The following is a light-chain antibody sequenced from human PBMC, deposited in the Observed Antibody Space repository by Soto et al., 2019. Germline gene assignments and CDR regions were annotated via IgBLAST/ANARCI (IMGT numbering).Light chain of an antibody. J-gene: IGKJ1*01. CDR2: DAS. CDR1: QSISSW. V-gene: IGKV1-5*01. CDR3: QKDNSAPWT. Sequence: DIQMTQSPSTLSASVGDRVTITCRASQSISSWLAWYQQKPGKAPKLLIYDASSLESGVPSRFSGSGSGTEFTLTITSLQPDDVATYYCQKDNSAPWTFGQGTKVDIK.